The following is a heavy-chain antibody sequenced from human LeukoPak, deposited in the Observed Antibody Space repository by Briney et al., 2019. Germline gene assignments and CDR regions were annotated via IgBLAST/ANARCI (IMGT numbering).Heavy chain of an antibody. Sequence: PGGSLRLSCAASGFTFSSYEMNWVRQAPGKGLEWVSGISGSCGSTYYADSVKGRFTISRHNAKNSLYLQMNSLRAEDKAVYYCAELGITMIGGVWGKGTTVTISS. V-gene: IGHV3-48*03. J-gene: IGHJ6*04. CDR1: GFTFSSYE. CDR2: ISGSCGST. D-gene: IGHD3-10*02. CDR3: AELGITMIGGV.